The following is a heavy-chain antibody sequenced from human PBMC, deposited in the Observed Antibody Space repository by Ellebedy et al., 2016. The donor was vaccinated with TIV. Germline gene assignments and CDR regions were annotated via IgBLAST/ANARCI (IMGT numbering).Heavy chain of an antibody. D-gene: IGHD5-12*01. Sequence: GESLKISCAASEFTFSTYSMNWVRQAPGKGLEWVSSISSTSTYTFYADSVKGRFTISRDNARDSLYLQMDSLKVEDTAVYYCARDFGHSGYDLLDYWGQGTLVTVSS. CDR2: ISSTSTYT. J-gene: IGHJ4*02. CDR1: EFTFSTYS. CDR3: ARDFGHSGYDLLDY. V-gene: IGHV3-21*01.